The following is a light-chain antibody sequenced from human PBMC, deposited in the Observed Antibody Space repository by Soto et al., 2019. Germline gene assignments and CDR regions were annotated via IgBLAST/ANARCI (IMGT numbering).Light chain of an antibody. CDR3: AAWDDSLNGHV. J-gene: IGLJ1*01. CDR2: TTN. V-gene: IGLV1-44*01. CDR1: SSNIGTSS. Sequence: QAVVTQPHSASGTPGQRVTISCSGSSSNIGTSSVHWFQQLPGTAPKLLISTTNQRPSGVPERFSGSKSGTSASLAISGLKSEDEADYYCAAWDDSLNGHVFGTGTKVTVL.